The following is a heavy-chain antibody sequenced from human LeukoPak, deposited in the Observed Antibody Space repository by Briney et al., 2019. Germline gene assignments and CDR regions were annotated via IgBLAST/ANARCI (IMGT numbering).Heavy chain of an antibody. D-gene: IGHD3-10*01. Sequence: SETLSLTCTVSGGSISSGSYYWSWIRQPAGKGLEWIGRIYTSGRTNYNPSLKSRVTISVDTSKNQFSLKLSSVTAADTAVYYCAREGYYYGSGSYFDYWGQGTLVTVSS. J-gene: IGHJ4*02. CDR2: IYTSGRT. V-gene: IGHV4-61*02. CDR3: AREGYYYGSGSYFDY. CDR1: GGSISSGSYY.